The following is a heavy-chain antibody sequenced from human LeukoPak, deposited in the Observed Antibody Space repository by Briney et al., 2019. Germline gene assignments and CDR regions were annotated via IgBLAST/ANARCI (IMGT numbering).Heavy chain of an antibody. J-gene: IGHJ5*02. CDR2: MNPNSGNT. V-gene: IGHV1-8*01. Sequence: ASEKVSCKASGYTFTSYDINWVRQATGQGLAGMGWMNPNSGNTGYAQKFQGRVTMTRDTSISTAYMELSSLRSEGTAVYYCARGGGRGAASNWFDPWGQGTLVTVSS. D-gene: IGHD3-10*01. CDR1: GYTFTSYD. CDR3: ARGGGRGAASNWFDP.